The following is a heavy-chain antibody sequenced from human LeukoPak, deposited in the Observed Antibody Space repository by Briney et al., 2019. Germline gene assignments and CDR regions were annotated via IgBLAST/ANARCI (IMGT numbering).Heavy chain of an antibody. D-gene: IGHD6-19*01. Sequence: GGSLRLSCAASGFTFSSYGMHWVRQAPGKGLEWVAVISYDGSNKYYADSVKGRFTNSRDNSKNTLYLQMNSLRAEDTAVYYCAIIAVAGTDYWGQGTLVTVSS. CDR1: GFTFSSYG. V-gene: IGHV3-30*03. CDR3: AIIAVAGTDY. CDR2: ISYDGSNK. J-gene: IGHJ4*02.